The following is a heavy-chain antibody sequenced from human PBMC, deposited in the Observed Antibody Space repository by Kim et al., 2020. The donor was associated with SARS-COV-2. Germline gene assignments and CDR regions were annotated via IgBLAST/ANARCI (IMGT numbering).Heavy chain of an antibody. CDR2: INHSGST. J-gene: IGHJ4*02. D-gene: IGHD4-17*01. Sequence: SETLSLTCAVYGGSFSGYYWSWIRQPPGKGLEWIGEINHSGSTNYNPSLKSRVTISVDTSKNQFSLKLSSVTAADTAVYYCARLSATYGDYDYWGQGTLVTVSS. V-gene: IGHV4-34*01. CDR3: ARLSATYGDYDY. CDR1: GGSFSGYY.